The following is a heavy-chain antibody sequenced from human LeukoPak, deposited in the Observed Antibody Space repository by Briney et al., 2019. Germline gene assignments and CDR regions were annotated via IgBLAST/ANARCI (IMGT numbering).Heavy chain of an antibody. Sequence: PGGSLRLSCAASGFTFSSYGMHWVRQAPGKGPEWVAIIWYDGSNKYYADSVKGRFTISRDNSKNTLYLQMNSLRAEDTAVYYCARDKLGAYFDYWGQGTLVTVSS. CDR3: ARDKLGAYFDY. CDR2: IWYDGSNK. CDR1: GFTFSSYG. D-gene: IGHD1-26*01. V-gene: IGHV3-33*01. J-gene: IGHJ4*02.